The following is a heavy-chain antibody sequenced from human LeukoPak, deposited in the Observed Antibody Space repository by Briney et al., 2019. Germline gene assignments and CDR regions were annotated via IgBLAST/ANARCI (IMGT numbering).Heavy chain of an antibody. Sequence: GGSLRLSCAASGFTFISYAMHWVRQAPGKGLEWVAVISYDGGNKYYADSVKGRFTISGDNSKNTLYLQMNSLRAEDTAVYYCARDGISARPCNWFDPWGQGTLVTVSS. CDR2: ISYDGGNK. CDR3: ARDGISARPCNWFDP. J-gene: IGHJ5*02. V-gene: IGHV3-30*01. D-gene: IGHD6-6*01. CDR1: GFTFISYA.